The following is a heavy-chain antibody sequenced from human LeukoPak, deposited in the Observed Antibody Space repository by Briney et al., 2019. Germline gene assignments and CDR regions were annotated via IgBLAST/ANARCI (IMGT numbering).Heavy chain of an antibody. CDR2: IIPVFGTP. Sequence: EASVTVSCKASGGSFGNPAFVWVRQAPGQGLEWMGGIIPVFGTPNYADNFQGRVTFTADDSATTAYLDLTSLRSEDTAVYFCALLGDGRIGMGLLGSFDYWGQGTLVTVSP. D-gene: IGHD3-16*01. CDR1: GGSFGNPA. CDR3: ALLGDGRIGMGLLGSFDY. V-gene: IGHV1-69*01. J-gene: IGHJ4*02.